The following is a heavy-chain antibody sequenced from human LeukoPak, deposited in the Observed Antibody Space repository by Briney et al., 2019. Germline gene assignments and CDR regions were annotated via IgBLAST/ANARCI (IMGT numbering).Heavy chain of an antibody. D-gene: IGHD7-27*01. V-gene: IGHV3-20*04. CDR3: ARVWAWGSGNYFDN. Sequence: PGGSLRLSCAASGFTFHNYAIHWVRQAPGKGLEWVSAIRGDAGSTGYADSVKGRFTISRDNAKNSLYLQMNSLRVEDTALYYCARVWAWGSGNYFDNWGQGTLVTVSS. CDR1: GFTFHNYA. J-gene: IGHJ4*02. CDR2: IRGDAGST.